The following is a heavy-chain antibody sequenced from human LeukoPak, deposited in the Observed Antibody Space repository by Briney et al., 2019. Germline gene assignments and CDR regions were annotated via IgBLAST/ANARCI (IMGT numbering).Heavy chain of an antibody. CDR2: ISYDGSNK. J-gene: IGHJ4*02. D-gene: IGHD4-23*01. V-gene: IGHV3-30*18. CDR1: GFTFSSYG. Sequence: PGRSLRLSCAASGFTFSSYGMHWVRQAPGKGLEWVAVISYDGSNKYYADSVKGRFTISRDNSKNTLYLQMNSLRAEDTAVYYCAKDFDYGGLYYFDYWGQGTLVTVSS. CDR3: AKDFDYGGLYYFDY.